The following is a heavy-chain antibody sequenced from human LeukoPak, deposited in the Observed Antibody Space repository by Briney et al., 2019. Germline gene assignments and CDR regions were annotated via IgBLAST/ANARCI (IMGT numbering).Heavy chain of an antibody. J-gene: IGHJ4*02. CDR3: ASLGDSSGYYHFGY. CDR1: GFTFSSYS. D-gene: IGHD3-22*01. Sequence: PGGSLRLSCAASGFTFSSYSMNWVRQAPGKGLEWASSISSSSSYIYYADSVKGRFTISRDNAKNSLYLQMNSLRAEDTAVYYCASLGDSSGYYHFGYWGQGTLVTVSS. V-gene: IGHV3-21*01. CDR2: ISSSSSYI.